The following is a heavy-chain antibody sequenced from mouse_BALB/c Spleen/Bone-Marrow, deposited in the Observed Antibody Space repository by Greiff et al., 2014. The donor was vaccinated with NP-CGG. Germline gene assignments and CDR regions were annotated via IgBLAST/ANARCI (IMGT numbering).Heavy chain of an antibody. Sequence: DVKLVESGAELVKPGASVKLSCTASGFNIKDTYMHWVKQRPEQGLEWIGRIDPANGNTKYDPKFQGKATITADTSPNTAYLQLSSLTSEDTAVYYCASYYYGHYFDYWGQGTTLTVSS. J-gene: IGHJ2*01. D-gene: IGHD1-1*01. CDR3: ASYYYGHYFDY. V-gene: IGHV14-3*02. CDR1: GFNIKDTY. CDR2: IDPANGNT.